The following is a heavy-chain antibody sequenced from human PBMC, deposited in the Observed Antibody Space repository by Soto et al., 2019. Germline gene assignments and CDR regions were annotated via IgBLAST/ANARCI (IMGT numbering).Heavy chain of an antibody. V-gene: IGHV3-23*01. CDR1: GFTFSSYA. CDR2: ISGSGGST. J-gene: IGHJ4*02. CDR3: AKRDYYDSSGYLDY. D-gene: IGHD3-22*01. Sequence: GGSLRLSCAASGFTFSSYAMSWVRQAPGKGLEWVSAISGSGGSTYYADSVKGRFTISRDNSKNTLYLQMNSLRAEDTAVYYCAKRDYYDSSGYLDYWGQGTLVTVSS.